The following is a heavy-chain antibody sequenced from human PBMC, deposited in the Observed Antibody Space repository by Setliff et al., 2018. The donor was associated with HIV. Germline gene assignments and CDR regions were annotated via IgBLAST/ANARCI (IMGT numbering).Heavy chain of an antibody. D-gene: IGHD5-12*01. CDR3: ARHRTYSGYDLFHN. V-gene: IGHV4-34*01. Sequence: SETLSLTCAVYGGSFSGYYWSWIRQPPGEGLEWIGEINHSGSTNYNPSLKSRVAMSVDTSKQQFSLEVSSVTAADTAVYYCARHRTYSGYDLFHNWGQGTLVTVSS. CDR1: GGSFSGYY. J-gene: IGHJ4*02. CDR2: INHSGST.